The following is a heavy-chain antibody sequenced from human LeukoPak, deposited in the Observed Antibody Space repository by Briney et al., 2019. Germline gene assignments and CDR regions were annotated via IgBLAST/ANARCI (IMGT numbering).Heavy chain of an antibody. CDR2: INPSDDST. CDR1: GYTFTSYY. CDR3: ARAWLIAAAFDY. D-gene: IGHD6-13*01. J-gene: IGHJ4*02. V-gene: IGHV1-46*01. Sequence: ASVKVSCKASGYTFTSYYMHWVRQAPGQGLEWMGIINPSDDSTTYAQKFQGRVTMTRDMSTSTVYMELSSLRSEDTAVYYCARAWLIAAAFDYWGQGILVTVSS.